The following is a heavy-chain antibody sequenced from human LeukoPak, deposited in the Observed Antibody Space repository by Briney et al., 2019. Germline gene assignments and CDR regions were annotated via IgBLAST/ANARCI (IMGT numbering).Heavy chain of an antibody. V-gene: IGHV3-30-3*01. D-gene: IGHD3-22*01. CDR1: GFTFSSYA. CDR2: ISYDGSNK. Sequence: GGSLRLSCAASGFTFSSYAMHWVRQAPGKGLEWVAVISYDGSNKYYADSVKGRFTISRDNAKNSLYLQMNSLRAEDTAVYYCADYYYDSSGYLPLDYWGQGTLVTVSS. CDR3: ADYYYDSSGYLPLDY. J-gene: IGHJ4*02.